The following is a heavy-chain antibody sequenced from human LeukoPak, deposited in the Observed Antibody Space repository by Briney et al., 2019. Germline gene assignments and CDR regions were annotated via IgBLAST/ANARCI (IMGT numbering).Heavy chain of an antibody. D-gene: IGHD5-24*01. CDR1: GFNFRSNV. J-gene: IGHJ4*02. Sequence: GGSLRLSCAASGFNFRSNVMSWVRQAPGKGLQWVSSISASGDDTPYADAVKGRFTISRDNSKNTLYLRMNSLRAEDTAIYYCARPNGYNNYYFHYWVQGTLVTVSS. CDR2: ISASGDDT. V-gene: IGHV3-23*01. CDR3: ARPNGYNNYYFHY.